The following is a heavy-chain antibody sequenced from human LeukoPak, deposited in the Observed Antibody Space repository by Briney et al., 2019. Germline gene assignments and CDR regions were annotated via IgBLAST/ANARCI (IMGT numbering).Heavy chain of an antibody. J-gene: IGHJ4*02. D-gene: IGHD3-22*01. V-gene: IGHV1-69*04. CDR1: GGTFSSYA. Sequence: GASVKVSCKASGGTFSSYAISWVRQAPGQGLEWMGRIIPILGIANYAQKFQGRVTITADKSTSTAYMELSSLRSEDTAVYYCARQYYYDSSGYHEGPFDYWGQGTLVTVSS. CDR3: ARQYYYDSSGYHEGPFDY. CDR2: IIPILGIA.